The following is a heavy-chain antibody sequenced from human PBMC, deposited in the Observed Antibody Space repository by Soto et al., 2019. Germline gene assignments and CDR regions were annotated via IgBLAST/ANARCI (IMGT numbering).Heavy chain of an antibody. J-gene: IGHJ4*02. CDR3: ASSELPNYFDY. CDR1: GCTFSSYA. V-gene: IGHV1-69*01. CDR2: IIPIFGTA. Sequence: QVQLVQSWAEVKKPGASVKVSCKASGCTFSSYAISWVRQAPGQGLEWMGGIIPIFGTANYAQKFQGRVTITEEESTSTAYMELSSLRSEDTAVYYCASSELPNYFDYWGQGTLVNVSS. D-gene: IGHD1-7*01.